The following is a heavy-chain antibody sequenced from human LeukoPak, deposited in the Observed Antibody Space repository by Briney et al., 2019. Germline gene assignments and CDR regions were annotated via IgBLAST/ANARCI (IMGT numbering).Heavy chain of an antibody. CDR3: ARRAGAYSHPYDY. D-gene: IGHD4/OR15-4a*01. J-gene: IGHJ4*02. CDR2: IYSGTI. V-gene: IGHV3-53*01. CDR1: GFTVSSNS. Sequence: PGGSLRLSCTVSGFTVSSNSMGWVRQAPGKGLDWVSFIYSGTIHYSDSVKGRFTISRDNSKNTLYLQMNSLRAEDTAVYYCARRAGAYSHPYDYWGQGTPVTVSS.